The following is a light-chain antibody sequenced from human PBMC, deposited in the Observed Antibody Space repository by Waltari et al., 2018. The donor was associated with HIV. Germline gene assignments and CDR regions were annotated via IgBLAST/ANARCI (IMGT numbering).Light chain of an antibody. J-gene: IGLJ2*01. V-gene: IGLV3-25*03. CDR1: TLPKQH. CDR2: KNT. CDR3: QSAGSSAYSVV. Sequence: SSELTQPPEVSVSPGHTARITCSGDTLPKQHAYWYPQKAAQDPVLVIYKNTERPSAIPERFSGSSSGTTVTLTISGVQAEDEADFYCQSAGSSAYSVVFGGGTKLTVL.